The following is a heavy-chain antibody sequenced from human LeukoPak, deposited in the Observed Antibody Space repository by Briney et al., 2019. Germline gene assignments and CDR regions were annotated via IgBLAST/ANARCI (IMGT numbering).Heavy chain of an antibody. D-gene: IGHD3-10*01. Sequence: SGTLSQTCTVSGGSTINYFRSWIRQPAGKGLEWIGHIYSSGTTHYNPSLNNRVTISIDTSKSQFSLHLNSVTAADTAVYYCARAEGSGSGAYTLDYWGQGILVTVSS. CDR1: GGSTINYF. CDR3: ARAEGSGSGAYTLDY. CDR2: IYSSGTT. J-gene: IGHJ4*02. V-gene: IGHV4-4*07.